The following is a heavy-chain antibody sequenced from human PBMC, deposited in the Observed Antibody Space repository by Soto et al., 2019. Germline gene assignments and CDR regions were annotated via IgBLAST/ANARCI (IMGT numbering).Heavy chain of an antibody. CDR1: GFSFSTYG. Sequence: QVHLVESGGGVVQPGRSLRLSCAASGFSFSTYGMHWVRQAPGKGLEWVAFISNDGSNKYYADSVKGRFTISRDNSKNTLNRQMKSPRAEDTAVYYCANGFGNYWAFDYWGQGTLVTVSS. CDR3: ANGFGNYWAFDY. D-gene: IGHD1-26*01. V-gene: IGHV3-30*18. J-gene: IGHJ4*02. CDR2: ISNDGSNK.